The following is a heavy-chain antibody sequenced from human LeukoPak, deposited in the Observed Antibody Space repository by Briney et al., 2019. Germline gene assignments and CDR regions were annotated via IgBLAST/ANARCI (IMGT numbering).Heavy chain of an antibody. CDR2: IIPIFGIA. J-gene: IGHJ4*02. Sequence: GASVKVSCKASGGTFSSYAISWVRQAPGQGLEWMGRIIPIFGIANYAQKFQGRVTITADKSTSTAYMELSSLRSKDTAVYYCARWGEDYYDSSGYYHDWGQGTLVTVSS. D-gene: IGHD3-22*01. V-gene: IGHV1-69*04. CDR3: ARWGEDYYDSSGYYHD. CDR1: GGTFSSYA.